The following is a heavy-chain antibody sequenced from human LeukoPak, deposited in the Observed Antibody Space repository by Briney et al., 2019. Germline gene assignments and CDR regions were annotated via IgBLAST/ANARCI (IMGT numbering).Heavy chain of an antibody. V-gene: IGHV3-33*01. CDR1: GFIFSHYG. CDR2: IWSDGSHR. J-gene: IGHJ4*01. CDR3: ARDAQGGFDYSNTLEY. Sequence: GGSLRLSCAASGFIFSHYGMHWVRQPPGKGLEWVAVIWSDGSHRFYAGSVKGRFTISRDNSQNTVFLQMNSLRVEDTAMYYCARDAQGGFDYSNTLEYWGHGTLVTVSS. D-gene: IGHD4-11*01.